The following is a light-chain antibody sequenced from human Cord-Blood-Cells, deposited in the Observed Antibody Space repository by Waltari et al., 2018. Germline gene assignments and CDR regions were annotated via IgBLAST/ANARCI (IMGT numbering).Light chain of an antibody. Sequence: QSALTQPASVSGSPGQSITIPCTGTSSDVRSSHLVSWYQQHPGKAPKLMIYEGSKRPSGVSNRFSGSKSGNTASLTISGLQAEDEADYYCCSYAGSSTFVFGTGTKVTVL. V-gene: IGLV2-23*01. J-gene: IGLJ1*01. CDR3: CSYAGSSTFV. CDR2: EGS. CDR1: SSDVRSSHL.